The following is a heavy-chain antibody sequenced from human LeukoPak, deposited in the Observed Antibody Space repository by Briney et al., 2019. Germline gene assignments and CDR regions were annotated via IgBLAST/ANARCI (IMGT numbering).Heavy chain of an antibody. CDR1: GYTFTSYY. Sequence: ASVKVSCKASGYTFTSYYMHWVRQAPGQGLEWMGIINPSGGSTAYAQKFQGRVTMTGDMPTSTVYMELSSLRSEDTAVYYCARDRGQHAFDIWGQGTMVTVSS. D-gene: IGHD1-26*01. V-gene: IGHV1-46*01. J-gene: IGHJ3*02. CDR2: INPSGGST. CDR3: ARDRGQHAFDI.